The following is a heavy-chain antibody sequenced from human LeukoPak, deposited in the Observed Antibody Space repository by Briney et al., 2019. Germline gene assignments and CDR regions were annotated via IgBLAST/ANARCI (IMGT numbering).Heavy chain of an antibody. CDR3: AKSAEYYFDY. CDR2: IWYDGSNE. D-gene: IGHD6-13*01. V-gene: IGHV3-33*06. J-gene: IGHJ4*02. Sequence: GGSLRLSCATSGFTFTSYGMHWVRQAPGKGLEWVTVIWYDGSNEYYIDSVKGRFTISRDNSKNTLYLQINSLRAEDTAVYYCAKSAEYYFDYWGQGTLVTVSS. CDR1: GFTFTSYG.